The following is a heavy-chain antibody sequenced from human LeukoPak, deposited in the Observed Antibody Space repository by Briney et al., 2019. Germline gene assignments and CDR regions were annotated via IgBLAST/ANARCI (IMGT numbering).Heavy chain of an antibody. CDR1: GYNFTGYY. V-gene: IGHV1-2*02. CDR2: INPNSGGT. J-gene: IGHJ6*03. D-gene: IGHD5-24*01. CDR3: ARGGDGYNLDYYYYMDV. Sequence: ASVKVSCKASGYNFTGYYMHWVRQAPGQGLEWMGWINPNSGGTNYAQKFQGRVTMTRDTSISTAYMDLSGLRSDDTAVYYCARGGDGYNLDYYYYMDVWGKGTTVTVSS.